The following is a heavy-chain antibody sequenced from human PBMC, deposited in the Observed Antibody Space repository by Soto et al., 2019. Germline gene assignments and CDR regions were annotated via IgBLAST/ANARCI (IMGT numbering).Heavy chain of an antibody. V-gene: IGHV3-66*01. J-gene: IGHJ6*02. CDR3: AREGYYYDSSDYPYYYGMDV. CDR1: GFTVSSNY. CDR2: IYSGGST. D-gene: IGHD3-22*01. Sequence: GGSLRLSCAASGFTVSSNYMSWVRQAPGKGLEWVSVIYSGGSTYYADSVKGRFTISRDNSKNTLYLQMNSLRAEDTAVYYCAREGYYYDSSDYPYYYGMDVWGQGTTVTVSS.